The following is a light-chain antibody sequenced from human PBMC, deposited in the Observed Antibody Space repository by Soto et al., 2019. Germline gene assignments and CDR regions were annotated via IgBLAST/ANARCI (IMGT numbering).Light chain of an antibody. J-gene: IGKJ2*01. CDR3: QQYHNWPPQYT. Sequence: EIVMTQSPATLSLSPGERATLSCRASQTVASILAWYQQKPGQAPRLLVHGASTRATGVPARFSGSGSGTEFTLTISSLQSEDFAVYYCQQYHNWPPQYTFGQGTKLQIK. CDR2: GAS. V-gene: IGKV3-15*01. CDR1: QTVASI.